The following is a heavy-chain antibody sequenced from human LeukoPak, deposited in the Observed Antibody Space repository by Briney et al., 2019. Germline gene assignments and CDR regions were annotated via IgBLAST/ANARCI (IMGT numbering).Heavy chain of an antibody. Sequence: GGSLRLSCAASGFTFSDYYMSWIRQAPGKGLEWVSYISSSSSYTNYADSVKGRFTISRDNAKNSLYLQMNSLRAEDTAVYYCARDMTTVTTPGSDYYYGMDVWGQGTTVTVSS. V-gene: IGHV3-11*06. CDR1: GFTFSDYY. D-gene: IGHD4-17*01. CDR3: ARDMTTVTTPGSDYYYGMDV. J-gene: IGHJ6*02. CDR2: ISSSSSYT.